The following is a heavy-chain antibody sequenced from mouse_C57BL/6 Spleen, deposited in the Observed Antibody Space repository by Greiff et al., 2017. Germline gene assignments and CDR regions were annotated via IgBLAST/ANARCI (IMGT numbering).Heavy chain of an antibody. CDR1: GYTFTDHT. J-gene: IGHJ2*01. CDR3: ARPNYYGSSYVGYFDY. Sequence: VQRVESDAELVKPGASVKISCKVSGYTFTDHTIHWMKQRPEQGLEWIGYIYPRDGSTKYNEKFKGKATLTADKSSSTAYMQLNSLTSEDSAVYFCARPNYYGSSYVGYFDYWGQGTTLTVSS. D-gene: IGHD1-1*01. V-gene: IGHV1-78*01. CDR2: IYPRDGST.